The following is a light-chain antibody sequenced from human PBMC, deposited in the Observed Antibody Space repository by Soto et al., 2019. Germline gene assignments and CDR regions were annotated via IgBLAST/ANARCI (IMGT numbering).Light chain of an antibody. CDR2: DAS. CDR3: QQYDNLPLT. CDR1: PDISNY. V-gene: IGKV1-33*01. J-gene: IGKJ4*01. Sequence: DIQMTQSPTSLSASVGDRVTITCQASPDISNYLNWYQQKPGKAPKLLIYDASNLETGVPSRFSGSGSGTDFSLTISSLQPEDIATYYCQQYDNLPLTFCGGTKVDIK.